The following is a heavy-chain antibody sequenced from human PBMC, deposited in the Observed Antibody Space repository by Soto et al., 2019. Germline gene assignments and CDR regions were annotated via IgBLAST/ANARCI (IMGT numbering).Heavy chain of an antibody. D-gene: IGHD6-13*01. J-gene: IGHJ5*02. Sequence: SQTLSLTCAVYGGSFSGYYWSWIRQPPGKGREWIGEINHSGSTNYNPSLKSRVTISVDTSKNQFSLKLSSVTAADTAVYYCARFIAAAGTEPKNWFDTWGQGTLVTVSS. V-gene: IGHV4-34*01. CDR1: GGSFSGYY. CDR2: INHSGST. CDR3: ARFIAAAGTEPKNWFDT.